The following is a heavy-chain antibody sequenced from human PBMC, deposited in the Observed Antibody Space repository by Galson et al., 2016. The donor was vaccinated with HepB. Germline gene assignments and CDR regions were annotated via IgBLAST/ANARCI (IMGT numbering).Heavy chain of an antibody. CDR2: VSSSGTT. V-gene: IGHV4-59*04. Sequence: SETLSLTCVVSGDSFTTNYYWSWIRQSPGKGLEWIGAVSSSGTTYPNPSLRSRIAMSVDTSRNRFTLSLNSVTAADTAVYFCARTHHDSWSGINHNFFDPWGPGCLVTVSS. CDR1: GDSFTTNYY. D-gene: IGHD3-3*01. CDR3: ARTHHDSWSGINHNFFDP. J-gene: IGHJ5*02.